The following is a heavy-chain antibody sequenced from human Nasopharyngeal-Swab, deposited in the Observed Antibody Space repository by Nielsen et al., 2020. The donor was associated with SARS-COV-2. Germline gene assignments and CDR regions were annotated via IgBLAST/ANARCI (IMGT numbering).Heavy chain of an antibody. D-gene: IGHD3-10*01. Sequence: GGSLRLSCVASGFTFSSYNMNWVRQAPGKGLEWVSCISSSSSYIYYEDSVKGRFTISGDNAENSLYLQMNSLRAEDTAVYYCAAYYASGSYSSGSSNYYYYGKDVWGQGTTVTVSS. J-gene: IGHJ6*02. CDR2: ISSSSSYI. V-gene: IGHV3-21*01. CDR3: AAYYASGSYSSGSSNYYYYGKDV. CDR1: GFTFSSYN.